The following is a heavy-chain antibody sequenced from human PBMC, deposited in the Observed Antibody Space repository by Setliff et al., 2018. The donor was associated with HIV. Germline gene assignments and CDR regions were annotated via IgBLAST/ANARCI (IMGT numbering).Heavy chain of an antibody. CDR2: INPNMGDT. D-gene: IGHD3-9*01. J-gene: IGHJ4*02. CDR3: ARQDIPTGYYLFDY. Sequence: VASVKVSCKASGYKFTGHHIQWMRQAPGQGLEWMGRINPNMGDTQYAQKFQGRIIMTRDTSINTVYMELSSLTSDDTALYYCARQDIPTGYYLFDYWGQGTQVTVSS. CDR1: GYKFTGHH. V-gene: IGHV1-2*06.